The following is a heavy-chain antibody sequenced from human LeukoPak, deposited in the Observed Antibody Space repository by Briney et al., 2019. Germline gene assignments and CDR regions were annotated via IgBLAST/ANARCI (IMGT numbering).Heavy chain of an antibody. D-gene: IGHD2-2*02. CDR1: GFTFSSYA. CDR3: ARVRGYCSSTSCYRQRAFDI. J-gene: IGHJ3*02. CDR2: ISYDGSNK. Sequence: PGRSLRLSCAASGFTFSSYAMHWVRQAPGKGLEWVAVISYDGSNKYYADSVKGRFTISRDNSKNTLYLQMNSLRAEDTAVYYCARVRGYCSSTSCYRQRAFDIWGQGTMVTVSS. V-gene: IGHV3-30-3*01.